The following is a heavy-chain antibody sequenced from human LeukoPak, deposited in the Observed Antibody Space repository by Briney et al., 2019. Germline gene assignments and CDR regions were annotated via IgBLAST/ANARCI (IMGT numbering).Heavy chain of an antibody. CDR2: INPNSGGT. CDR1: GYTFTGYY. D-gene: IGHD2-2*01. V-gene: IGHV1-2*06. Sequence: GASVNVSCKASGYTFTGYYIHWVRQAPGQGLEWMGRINPNSGGTNYAQKFQGRVTMTRDTSISTAYMELSRLRSDDTAVYFCARDLGSTRGYWGQGTLVTVSS. J-gene: IGHJ4*02. CDR3: ARDLGSTRGY.